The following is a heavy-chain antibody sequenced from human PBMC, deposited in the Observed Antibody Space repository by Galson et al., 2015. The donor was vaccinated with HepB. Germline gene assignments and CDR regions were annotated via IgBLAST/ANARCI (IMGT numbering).Heavy chain of an antibody. CDR3: AREDYGSGSYYPAY. CDR1: GFTFSSYW. Sequence: SLRLSCAASGFTFSSYWMSWVRQAPGKGLEWVANIKQDGSEKYYVDSVKGRFTISRDNAKNSLYLQMNSPRAEDTAVYYCAREDYGSGSYYPAYWGQGTLVTVSS. V-gene: IGHV3-7*03. D-gene: IGHD3-10*01. CDR2: IKQDGSEK. J-gene: IGHJ4*02.